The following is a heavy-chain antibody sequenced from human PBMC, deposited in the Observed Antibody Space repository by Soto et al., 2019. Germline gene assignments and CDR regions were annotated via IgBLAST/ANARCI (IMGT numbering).Heavy chain of an antibody. J-gene: IGHJ6*02. CDR1: GGSFSGYY. Sequence: SETLSLTCAAYGGSFSGYYWSWIRQPPGKGLEWIGEINHSGSTNYNPSLKSRVTISVDTSKNQFSLKLSSVTAADTAVYYCARGRGYYYDSSGCSIYYYYYGMDVWGQGTTVTVS. D-gene: IGHD3-22*01. CDR3: ARGRGYYYDSSGCSIYYYYYGMDV. V-gene: IGHV4-34*01. CDR2: INHSGST.